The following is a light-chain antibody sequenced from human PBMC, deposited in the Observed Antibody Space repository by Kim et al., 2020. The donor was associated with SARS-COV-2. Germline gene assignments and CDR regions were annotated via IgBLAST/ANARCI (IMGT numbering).Light chain of an antibody. J-gene: IGKJ2*01. CDR1: QSISVS. Sequence: EIVMTQSPGTLSVSPGERATLSCRASQSISVSLAWYQQKPGRAPRLLISGASTRATGIPASFSGSGSGTEFTLSISSLQSEDFAVYYCQQYNYWPYTAGQGTKLEI. CDR3: QQYNYWPYT. CDR2: GAS. V-gene: IGKV3-15*01.